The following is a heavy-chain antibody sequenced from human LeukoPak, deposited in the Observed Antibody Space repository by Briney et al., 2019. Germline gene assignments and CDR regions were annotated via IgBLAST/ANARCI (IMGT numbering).Heavy chain of an antibody. V-gene: IGHV1-18*04. J-gene: IGHJ5*02. CDR2: ISAYNGNT. CDR1: GYTFTGYY. Sequence: ASVKVSCKASGYTFTGYYMHWVRQAPGQGLEWMGWISAYNGNTNYAQKLQGRVTMTTDTSTSTAYMELRSLRSDDTAVYYCARDLWSSSRKGSNWFDPWGQGTLVTVSS. D-gene: IGHD6-6*01. CDR3: ARDLWSSSRKGSNWFDP.